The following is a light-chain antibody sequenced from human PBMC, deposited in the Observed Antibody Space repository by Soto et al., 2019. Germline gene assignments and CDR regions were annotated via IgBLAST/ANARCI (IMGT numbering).Light chain of an antibody. J-gene: IGLJ2*01. CDR1: SSDVGGYSF. V-gene: IGLV2-14*01. Sequence: QSALTQPASVSGSPGQSITISCTGTSSDVGGYSFVSWYQQHPGKAPKLMIYDVSNRPSGVSNRFSGSKSGNTAFLTISGPQAEDEADYYCSSYTSSSTLVVFGGGTKLTVL. CDR2: DVS. CDR3: SSYTSSSTLVV.